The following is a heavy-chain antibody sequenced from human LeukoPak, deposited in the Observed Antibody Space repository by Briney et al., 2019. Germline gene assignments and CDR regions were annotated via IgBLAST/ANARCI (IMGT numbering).Heavy chain of an antibody. J-gene: IGHJ4*02. CDR1: GGTFSSYG. Sequence: ASVKVSCKASGGTFSSYGISWVRQAPGQGLEWMGWISAYNGNTNYAQKLQGRVTMTTDTSTSTAYMELRSLRSDDTAVYYCARVESIAAAGSPGDYWGQGTLVTVSS. D-gene: IGHD6-13*01. CDR2: ISAYNGNT. CDR3: ARVESIAAAGSPGDY. V-gene: IGHV1-18*01.